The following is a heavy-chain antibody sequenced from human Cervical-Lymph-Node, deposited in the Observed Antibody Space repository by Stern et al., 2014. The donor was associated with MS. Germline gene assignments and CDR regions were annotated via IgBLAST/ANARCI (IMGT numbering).Heavy chain of an antibody. V-gene: IGHV1-18*01. CDR1: GYSFTYYG. D-gene: IGHD3-16*01. CDR2: GRGDSGNT. Sequence: VQLVESGAEVKKPGASVKVSCKASGYSFTYYGINWVRQAPGQGLEWMGWGRGDSGNTNSAQKFQGRVTMTTDTSTSTAHMELRSLRSDDTAVYYCARGGMGGNYYYYYGMDVWGQGTTVTVSS. J-gene: IGHJ6*02. CDR3: ARGGMGGNYYYYYGMDV.